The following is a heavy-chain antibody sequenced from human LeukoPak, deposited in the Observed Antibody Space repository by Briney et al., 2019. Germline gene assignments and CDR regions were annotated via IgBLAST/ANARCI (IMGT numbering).Heavy chain of an antibody. CDR3: ARGDDFSGDY. V-gene: IGHV3-7*04. Sequence: GSLRLSCAASGFTFSTYWMSWVRQVPGKGLEWVANIHQDGIERYYVDSVKGRFTISRDNAKNSLYLQMNSLRAEDTAVYYCARGDDFSGDYWGQGTLVTVSS. J-gene: IGHJ4*02. D-gene: IGHD2-21*02. CDR2: IHQDGIER. CDR1: GFTFSTYW.